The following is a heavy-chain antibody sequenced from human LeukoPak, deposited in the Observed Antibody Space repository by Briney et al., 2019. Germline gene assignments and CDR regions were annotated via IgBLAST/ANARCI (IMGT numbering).Heavy chain of an antibody. J-gene: IGHJ4*02. CDR3: ARVDTAMVDY. D-gene: IGHD5-18*01. CDR1: GGSISSGGYS. Sequence: SQTLSLTCAVSGGSISSGGYSWSWIRQPPGKGLEWIGYTYHSGSTYYNPSLKSRVTISVDRSKNQFSLKLSSVTAADTAVYYCARVDTAMVDYWGQGTLVTVSS. V-gene: IGHV4-30-2*01. CDR2: TYHSGST.